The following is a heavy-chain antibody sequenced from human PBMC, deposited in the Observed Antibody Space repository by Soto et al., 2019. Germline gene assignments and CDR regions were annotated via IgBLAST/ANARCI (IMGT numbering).Heavy chain of an antibody. Sequence: EVQLLESGGGLVQPGGSLRLSCAASGFTFSSYAMSWVRQAPGKGLEWVSAISGSGGSTYYADSVKGRFTISRDNSKNTLYLQMNSLRAEDTAVYYCAKDLGRGYSYGGRYFDYWGQGTLVTVSS. CDR2: ISGSGGST. D-gene: IGHD5-18*01. V-gene: IGHV3-23*01. CDR3: AKDLGRGYSYGGRYFDY. CDR1: GFTFSSYA. J-gene: IGHJ4*02.